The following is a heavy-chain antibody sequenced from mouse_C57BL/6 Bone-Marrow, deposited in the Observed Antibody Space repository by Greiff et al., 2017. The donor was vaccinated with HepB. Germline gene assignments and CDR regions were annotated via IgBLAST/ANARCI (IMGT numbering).Heavy chain of an antibody. Sequence: VQLQQSGAELARPGASVKLSCKASGYTFTSYGISWVKQRTGQGLEWIGEIYPRSGNTYYNEKFKGKATLTADKSSSTAYMELRSLTAEDSAVYFCARLLLITTVVARDYWGQGTTLTVSS. CDR2: IYPRSGNT. V-gene: IGHV1-81*01. CDR1: GYTFTSYG. D-gene: IGHD1-1*01. J-gene: IGHJ2*01. CDR3: ARLLLITTVVARDY.